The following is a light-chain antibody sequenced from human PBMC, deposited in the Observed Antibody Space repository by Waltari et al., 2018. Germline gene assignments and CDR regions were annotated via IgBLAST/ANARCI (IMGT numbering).Light chain of an antibody. CDR2: DVS. Sequence: QSALTQPASVSGSPGQSIAISCTGNTSDVGGYDYVSWYQQHPGKAPKLMIYDVSNRPSGVSNRFSGSKSGNTASLTISGLQAEDEADYYCSSYTTSGTLFGTGTKVTVL. V-gene: IGLV2-14*03. J-gene: IGLJ1*01. CDR1: TSDVGGYDY. CDR3: SSYTTSGTL.